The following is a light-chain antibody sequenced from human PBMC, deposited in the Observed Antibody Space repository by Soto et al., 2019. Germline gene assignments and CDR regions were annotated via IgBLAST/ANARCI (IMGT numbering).Light chain of an antibody. Sequence: DIQMTQSPSSLSASVGDRVTITCRASQGISNYVAWYQQKPGKVPKLLIYAASTLQSGVPSRFSGSGSGTDFTLTSSSLQPEDVATYYCQKYNSALFTFGGGTKVEIK. CDR2: AAS. J-gene: IGKJ4*01. V-gene: IGKV1-27*01. CDR1: QGISNY. CDR3: QKYNSALFT.